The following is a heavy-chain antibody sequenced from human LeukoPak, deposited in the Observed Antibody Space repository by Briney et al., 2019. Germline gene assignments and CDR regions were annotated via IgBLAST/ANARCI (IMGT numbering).Heavy chain of an antibody. CDR3: AKDKGYYDFWSGYWPFDY. CDR2: ISGDGGST. V-gene: IGHV3-43*02. J-gene: IGHJ4*02. CDR1: GSTFGDYA. D-gene: IGHD3-3*01. Sequence: GGSLRLSCAASGSTFGDYAMHWVRQAPGKGLEWVSLISGDGGSTYYADSVKGRFTISRDNSKNSLYLQMNSLRTEDTALYYCAKDKGYYDFWSGYWPFDYWGQGTLVTVSS.